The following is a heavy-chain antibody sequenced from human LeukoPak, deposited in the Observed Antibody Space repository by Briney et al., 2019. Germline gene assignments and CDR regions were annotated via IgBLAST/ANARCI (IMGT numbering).Heavy chain of an antibody. CDR3: EMILVGDTNGPLDI. CDR2: LSRSGAT. Sequence: GGSLRLSCAGSGFTFSNYAMSWVRQAPGKVREWVSSLSRSGATFYADSVKGRFTISRDVSTNTLYLQMDSLRAEDTALYYCEMILVGDTNGPLDIWGQGTMVTVSS. J-gene: IGHJ3*02. CDR1: GFTFSNYA. D-gene: IGHD2-8*01. V-gene: IGHV3-23*01.